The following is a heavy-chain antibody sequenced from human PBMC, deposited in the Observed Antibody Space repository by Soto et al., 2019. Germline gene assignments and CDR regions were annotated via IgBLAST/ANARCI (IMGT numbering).Heavy chain of an antibody. J-gene: IGHJ6*02. CDR2: IYYSGST. CDR3: ARHARYXVGTSCHGYYGMDV. CDR1: GGSISTYY. D-gene: IGHD3-16*01. Sequence: SETLSLTCTVSGGSISTYYWSWIRQPPGKGLEWIGYIYYSGSTNYNPSHKSRVTISVDTSKNQFSLKLSSVTAADTAVYYCARHARYXVGTSCHGYYGMDVWGQGTTVTVSS. V-gene: IGHV4-59*08.